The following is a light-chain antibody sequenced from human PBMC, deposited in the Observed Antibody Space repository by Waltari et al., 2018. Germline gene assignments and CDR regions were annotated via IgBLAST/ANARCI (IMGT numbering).Light chain of an antibody. V-gene: IGKV2D-29*01. CDR1: QSLLHNDGETF. J-gene: IGKJ4*01. CDR2: EVS. CDR3: MQSLQLPLS. Sequence: DILMSQRPLPLSVTPGQPVSISCNSSQSLLHNDGETFLYWYLQKPGQPPQLLIYEVSSRFSGVPDRFSGSGSETDFTLKISRVEPEDVGVYYCMQSLQLPLSFGGGTKVDI.